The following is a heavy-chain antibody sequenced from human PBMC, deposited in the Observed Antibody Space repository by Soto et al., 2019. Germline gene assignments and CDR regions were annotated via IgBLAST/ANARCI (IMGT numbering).Heavy chain of an antibody. J-gene: IGHJ4*02. CDR1: GYTFTSYA. V-gene: IGHV1-3*01. CDR2: INAGNGNT. Sequence: ASVKVSCKASGYTFTSYAMHWVRLAPGQRLEWMGWINAGNGNTKYSQKFQGRVTITRDTSASTAYMDLSSLRSEDTAVYYCARGPGGPDGPGDYWGQGTLVTVSS. CDR3: ARGPGGPDGPGDY. D-gene: IGHD2-15*01.